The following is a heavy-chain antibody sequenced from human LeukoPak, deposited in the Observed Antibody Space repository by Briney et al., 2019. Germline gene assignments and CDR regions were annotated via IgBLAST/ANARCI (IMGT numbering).Heavy chain of an antibody. Sequence: SETLSLTCFVSGYAINIDYSWGWIRQSPGKGLEWIGIISPNGSTNYNPSLKSRVTISVDTSKNQFSLKLSSVTAADTAVYYCARASGTGAFDIWGQGTMVTVSS. CDR2: ISPNGST. V-gene: IGHV4-38-2*02. CDR1: GYAINIDYS. CDR3: ARASGTGAFDI. D-gene: IGHD6-13*01. J-gene: IGHJ3*02.